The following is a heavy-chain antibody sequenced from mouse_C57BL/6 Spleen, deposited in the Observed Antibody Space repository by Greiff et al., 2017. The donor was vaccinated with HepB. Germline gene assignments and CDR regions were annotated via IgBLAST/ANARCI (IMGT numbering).Heavy chain of an antibody. CDR3: ARHGSSPYYYAMDY. J-gene: IGHJ4*01. CDR2: IDPSDSYT. CDR1: GYTFTSYW. D-gene: IGHD1-1*01. V-gene: IGHV1-50*01. Sequence: VQLQQPGAELVKPGASVKLSCKASGYTFTSYWMQWVKQRPGQGLEWIGEIDPSDSYTNYNQKFKGKATLTVDTSSSTAYMQLSSLTSEDSAVYYGARHGSSPYYYAMDYWGQGTSVTVSS.